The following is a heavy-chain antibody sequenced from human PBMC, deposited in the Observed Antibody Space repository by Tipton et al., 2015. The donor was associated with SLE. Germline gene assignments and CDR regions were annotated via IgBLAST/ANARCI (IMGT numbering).Heavy chain of an antibody. Sequence: LRLSCTVSGGSISSYYWSWIRQPPGKGLEWIGYIYYSGSTNYNPSLKSRVTISVDTSKNQFSLKLSSVTAADTAVYYCARGELGAILYGMDVWGQGTMVTVSS. CDR1: GGSISSYY. CDR2: IYYSGST. V-gene: IGHV4-59*01. J-gene: IGHJ6*02. CDR3: ARGELGAILYGMDV. D-gene: IGHD6-13*01.